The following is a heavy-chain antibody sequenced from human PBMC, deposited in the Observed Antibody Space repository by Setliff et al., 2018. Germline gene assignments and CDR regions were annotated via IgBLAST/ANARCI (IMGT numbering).Heavy chain of an antibody. D-gene: IGHD6-13*01. CDR2: IYTSGST. CDR3: AREGYSSLIGWFDP. J-gene: IGHJ5*02. CDR1: GGSISSGSYY. Sequence: SETLSLTCTVSGGSISSGSYYWSWIRQPAGKGLEWIGRIYTSGSTNYKPSLKSRVTISVDTSKNQFSLKLSSVTAADTAVYYCAREGYSSLIGWFDPWGQGTPVTVSS. V-gene: IGHV4-61*02.